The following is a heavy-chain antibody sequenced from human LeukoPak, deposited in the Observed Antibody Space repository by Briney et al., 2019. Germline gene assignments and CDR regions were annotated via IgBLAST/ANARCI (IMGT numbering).Heavy chain of an antibody. CDR1: GGSISSYY. J-gene: IGHJ6*03. CDR3: ASLVRDYYYYMDV. V-gene: IGHV4-59*08. Sequence: PSETLSLTCTVSGGSISSYYWSWIRQPPGKGLEWIGYIYYSGSTSYNPSLKSRVTISVDTSKNQFSLKLSSVAAADTAVYYCASLVRDYYYYMDVWGKGTTVTVSS. CDR2: IYYSGST.